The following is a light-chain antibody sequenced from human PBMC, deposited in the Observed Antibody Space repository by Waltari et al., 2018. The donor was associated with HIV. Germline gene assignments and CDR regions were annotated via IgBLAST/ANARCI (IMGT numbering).Light chain of an antibody. CDR3: QQYNSTPFT. J-gene: IGKJ3*01. CDR1: RSVNSN. CDR2: GAS. Sequence: EIVMTQSPATLSVSPGERATLSCRASRSVNSNLAWYLQRPGQPPSLLIYGASTRATEIPARCRGSGSGTDFNLTITSLQSEDFAVYYCQQYNSTPFTFGPGTKVDIQ. V-gene: IGKV3-15*01.